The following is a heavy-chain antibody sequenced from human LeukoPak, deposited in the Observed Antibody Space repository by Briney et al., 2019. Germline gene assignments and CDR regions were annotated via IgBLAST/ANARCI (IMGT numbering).Heavy chain of an antibody. CDR1: GYTFTGYY. CDR2: INPNSGGT. J-gene: IGHJ5*02. CDR3: ARGVRGVTRTTNLFDP. V-gene: IGHV1-2*02. D-gene: IGHD3-10*02. Sequence: GASVKVSCKASGYTFTGYYMHWVRQAPGQGLEWMGWINPNSGGTNYAQKFQGRVTMTRDTSISTAYMELSRLRSDDTAVYYCARGVRGVTRTTNLFDPWGQGTLVTVSS.